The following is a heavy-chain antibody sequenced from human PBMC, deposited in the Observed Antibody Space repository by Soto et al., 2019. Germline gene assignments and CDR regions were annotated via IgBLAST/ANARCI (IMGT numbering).Heavy chain of an antibody. J-gene: IGHJ5*02. Sequence: EVQLLESGGGLVQPGGSLRLSCAASGYSFSTYAMSLVRQAPGKGLEWVSGISAGGGSPFIADSVKGRFIISRDNAKDTLYLQMNSLTGEDTAIYYCVKHAEYQLVSWFDPWGQGTLVTVSS. V-gene: IGHV3-23*01. D-gene: IGHD6-6*01. CDR1: GYSFSTYA. CDR2: ISAGGGSP. CDR3: VKHAEYQLVSWFDP.